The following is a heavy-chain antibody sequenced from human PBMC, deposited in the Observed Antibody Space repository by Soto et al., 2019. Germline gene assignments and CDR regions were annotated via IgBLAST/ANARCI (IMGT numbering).Heavy chain of an antibody. CDR2: MNPNSGNT. Sequence: ASVKVSCKASGYTFTSYDINWVRQATGQGLEWMGWMNPNSGNTGYAQKFQGRVTMTRNTSISTAYMELSSLRSEDTAVYYCARDLGITTFGVYSMYYYGMDVWGQGTTVTVSS. J-gene: IGHJ6*02. D-gene: IGHD3-3*01. V-gene: IGHV1-8*01. CDR3: ARDLGITTFGVYSMYYYGMDV. CDR1: GYTFTSYD.